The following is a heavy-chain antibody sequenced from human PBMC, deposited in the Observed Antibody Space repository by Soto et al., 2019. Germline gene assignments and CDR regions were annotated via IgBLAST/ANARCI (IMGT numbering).Heavy chain of an antibody. Sequence: QVQLVESGGGVVQPGRSLRLSCAASGFTFSSYAMHWVRQAPGKGLEWVAVISYDGSDKYYADSVKGRFTIPRDNSKNTLNLQMNSLRADDTAVYYCAKALGELSPESYDYWGQGTLITVSS. CDR3: AKALGELSPESYDY. V-gene: IGHV3-30*18. CDR2: ISYDGSDK. J-gene: IGHJ4*02. CDR1: GFTFSSYA. D-gene: IGHD3-16*02.